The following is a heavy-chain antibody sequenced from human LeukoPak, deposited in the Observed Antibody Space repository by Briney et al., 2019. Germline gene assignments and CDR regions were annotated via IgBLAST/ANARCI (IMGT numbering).Heavy chain of an antibody. J-gene: IGHJ4*02. V-gene: IGHV3-20*04. CDR2: VNWNGGST. CDR3: ARGHCSSTSCPPDY. CDR1: GFTFDDYG. D-gene: IGHD2-2*01. Sequence: GGSLRLSCAASGFTFDDYGMSWVRQAPGKGLECVSGVNWNGGSTGYADSVKGRLTISRDNAKNSLYLQMNSLRAEDTALYYCARGHCSSTSCPPDYWGQGTLVTVSS.